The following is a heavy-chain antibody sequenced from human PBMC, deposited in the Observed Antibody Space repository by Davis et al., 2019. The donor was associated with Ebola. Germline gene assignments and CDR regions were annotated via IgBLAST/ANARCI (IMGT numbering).Heavy chain of an antibody. CDR2: INHSGST. CDR1: GGSISSYY. J-gene: IGHJ6*04. V-gene: IGHV4-34*01. Sequence: PSETLSLTCTVSGGSISSYYWSWIRQPPGKGLEWIGEINHSGSTNYNPSLKSRVTISVDTSKNQFSLKLSSVTAADTAVYYCARMTTVTSRGMDVWGKGTTVTVSS. CDR3: ARMTTVTSRGMDV. D-gene: IGHD4-17*01.